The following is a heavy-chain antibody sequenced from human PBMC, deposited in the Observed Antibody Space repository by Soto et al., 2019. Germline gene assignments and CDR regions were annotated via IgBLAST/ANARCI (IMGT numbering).Heavy chain of an antibody. Sequence: GGSLRLSWAASGFTCSSYAMSWVRQAPGKGLEWVSAISGSGGSTYYADSVKGRFTISRDNSKNTLYLQMNSLRAEDTAVYYCAKGPAARQEKSGYYYYGMDVWGQGTTVTVSS. V-gene: IGHV3-23*01. D-gene: IGHD6-6*01. CDR1: GFTCSSYA. CDR2: ISGSGGST. CDR3: AKGPAARQEKSGYYYYGMDV. J-gene: IGHJ6*02.